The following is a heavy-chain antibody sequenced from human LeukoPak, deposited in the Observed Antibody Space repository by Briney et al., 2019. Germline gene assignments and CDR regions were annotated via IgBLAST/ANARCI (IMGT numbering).Heavy chain of an antibody. J-gene: IGHJ6*02. CDR2: IYYSGST. V-gene: IGHV4-59*01. Sequence: SETLSLTCTVSGGSISSYYWSWIRQPPGKGLEWIGYIYYSGSTNYNPSLKSRVTISVDTSKNQFSLKLSSVTAADTAVYYCARRPGWHYGMDVWGQGTTVTVSS. CDR3: ARRPGWHYGMDV. CDR1: GGSISSYY.